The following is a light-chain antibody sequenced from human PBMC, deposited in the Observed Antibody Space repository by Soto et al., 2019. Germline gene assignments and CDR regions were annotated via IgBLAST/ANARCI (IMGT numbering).Light chain of an antibody. CDR3: QQYKSYSTKGWT. CDR1: QSISSW. CDR2: KAS. Sequence: DIQMTQSPSTLSASVGDRVTITCRASQSISSWLAWYQQKPGKAPKLLIFKASSLESGVPSRFSGSGCGASVTRSILSLQPDELAAYYCQQYKSYSTKGWTFGQGTKVEIK. V-gene: IGKV1-5*03. J-gene: IGKJ2*02.